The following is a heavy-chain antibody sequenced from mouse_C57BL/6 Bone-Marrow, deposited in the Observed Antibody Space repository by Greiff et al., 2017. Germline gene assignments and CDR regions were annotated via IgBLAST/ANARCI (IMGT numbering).Heavy chain of an antibody. D-gene: IGHD1-1*01. CDR1: GFTFSSYG. J-gene: IGHJ2*01. CDR2: ISSGGSYT. Sequence: EVQLVESGGDLVKPGVSLKLSCAASGFTFSSYGMSWVRQTPDKRLEWVATISSGGSYTYYPDSVKGRFTISRDNAKNTLYLQMSSLKSEDTAMYYCARRGYGSSSLYYFDYWGQGTTLTVSS. V-gene: IGHV5-6*01. CDR3: ARRGYGSSSLYYFDY.